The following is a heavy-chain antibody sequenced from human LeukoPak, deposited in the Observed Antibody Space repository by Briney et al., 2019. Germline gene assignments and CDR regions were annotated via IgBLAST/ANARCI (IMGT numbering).Heavy chain of an antibody. Sequence: VGSLRLSCTASGFTFSGSCMSWVRQAPGKGLEWVANINQDGNEKYYVDSVKGRFTISRDNAKNSLYLQMNSLRAEDTAVYYCARDWEQYRYAVLDYWGQGTLVTVSS. V-gene: IGHV3-7*01. J-gene: IGHJ4*02. CDR3: ARDWEQYRYAVLDY. CDR1: GFTFSGSC. D-gene: IGHD5-18*01. CDR2: INQDGNEK.